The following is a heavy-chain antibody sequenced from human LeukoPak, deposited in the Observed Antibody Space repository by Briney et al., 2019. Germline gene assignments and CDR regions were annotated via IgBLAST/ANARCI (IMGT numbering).Heavy chain of an antibody. J-gene: IGHJ4*02. V-gene: IGHV3-64*04. CDR1: GFPFSSYA. CDR2: ISDSGGST. D-gene: IGHD3-22*01. Sequence: GGSLRLSCSASGFPFSSYAMHWVRQAPGKGLEYVSAISDSGGSTYYADSVKGRFTISRDNAKNSLYLQMNSLRDEDTAVYYCARGLPYYYDRSGYYGLWGQGTLVTVSS. CDR3: ARGLPYYYDRSGYYGL.